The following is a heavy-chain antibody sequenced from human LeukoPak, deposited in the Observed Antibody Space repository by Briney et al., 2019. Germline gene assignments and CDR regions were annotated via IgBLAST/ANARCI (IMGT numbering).Heavy chain of an antibody. V-gene: IGHV7-4-1*02. D-gene: IGHD5-18*01. CDR1: GYTFTSYA. Sequence: ASVKVSCKASGYTFTSYAMNWVRQAPGQGLEWMGWINTNTGNPTYAQGFTGRFVFSLDTSVSTAYLQISSLKAEDTAVYYCARGNLNTAMVLFDYWGQGTLVTVSS. J-gene: IGHJ4*02. CDR2: INTNTGNP. CDR3: ARGNLNTAMVLFDY.